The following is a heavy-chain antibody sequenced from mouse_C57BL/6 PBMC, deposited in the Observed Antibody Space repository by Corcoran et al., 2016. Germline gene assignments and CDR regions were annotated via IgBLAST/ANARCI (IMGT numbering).Heavy chain of an antibody. CDR1: GYTFTTYG. D-gene: IGHD4-1*02. CDR3: ARPQLGLDY. CDR2: INTYSGVP. J-gene: IGHJ2*01. V-gene: IGHV9-3*01. Sequence: QIQLVQSGPELKKPGETVKISCKASGYTFTTYGMSWVKQAPGKGLKWMGGINTYSGVPTYADDFKGRFAFSLETSASTAYLQINNLKNEDTATYFCARPQLGLDYWGQGTTLTVSS.